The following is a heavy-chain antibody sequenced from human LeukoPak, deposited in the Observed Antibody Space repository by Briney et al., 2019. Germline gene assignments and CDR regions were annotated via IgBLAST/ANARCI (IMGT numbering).Heavy chain of an antibody. V-gene: IGHV4-59*01. D-gene: IGHD2-2*01. J-gene: IGHJ5*02. Sequence: SETLSLTCTVSGGSISSYYWSWIRQPPGKGLEWTGYIYYSGSTNYNPSLKSRVTISVDTSKNQFSLKLSSVTAADTAVYYCARDSRVVPAATWVWFDPWGQGTLVTVSS. CDR3: ARDSRVVPAATWVWFDP. CDR1: GGSISSYY. CDR2: IYYSGST.